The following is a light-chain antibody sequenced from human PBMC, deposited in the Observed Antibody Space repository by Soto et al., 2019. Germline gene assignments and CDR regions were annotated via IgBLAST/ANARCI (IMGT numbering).Light chain of an antibody. CDR1: QTVSSSY. J-gene: IGKJ4*01. Sequence: ENVLTQSPGTLSLSPGERATLSCRASQTVSSSYLAWYQQKPGQAPRLLIYGASRRATGIPDRLSGSGSGTDFTLTISRLEPEDFAVYVCQQYGSSPLTFGGGTKVEIK. CDR2: GAS. V-gene: IGKV3-20*01. CDR3: QQYGSSPLT.